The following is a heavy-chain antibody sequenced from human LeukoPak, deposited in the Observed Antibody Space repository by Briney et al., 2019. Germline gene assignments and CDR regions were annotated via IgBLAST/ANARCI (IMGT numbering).Heavy chain of an antibody. CDR1: GYTFTSYD. CDR3: ARGDYSSGYAFDI. Sequence: ASVKVSCKASGYTFTSYDINWVRQATGQGLEWMGWMNPNSGNTGYAQKFQGRVTMTRNTSISTAYMGLSSLRSEDTAVYYCARGDYSSGYAFDIWGQGTMVTVSS. V-gene: IGHV1-8*01. D-gene: IGHD3-22*01. J-gene: IGHJ3*02. CDR2: MNPNSGNT.